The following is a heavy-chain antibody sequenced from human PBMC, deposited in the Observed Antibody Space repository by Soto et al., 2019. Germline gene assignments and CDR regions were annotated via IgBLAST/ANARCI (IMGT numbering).Heavy chain of an antibody. CDR2: ISYDGSNK. J-gene: IGHJ4*02. V-gene: IGHV3-30-3*01. D-gene: IGHD4-17*01. CDR3: ARGLKYGDYVGTYFDY. CDR1: GFTFSSYA. Sequence: GGSLRLSCAASGFTFSSYAMHWVRQAPGKGLEWVAVISYDGSNKYYADSVKGRFTISRDNSKNTLYLQMNSLRAEDTAVYYCARGLKYGDYVGTYFDYWGQGTLVTVSS.